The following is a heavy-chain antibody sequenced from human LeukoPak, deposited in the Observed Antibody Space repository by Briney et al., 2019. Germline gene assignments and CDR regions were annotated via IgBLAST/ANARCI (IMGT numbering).Heavy chain of an antibody. CDR2: ISSSSSYI. D-gene: IGHD6-19*01. Sequence: GSLRLSCAASGFTFSSYSMNWVRQAPGKGLEWVSSISSSSSYIYYADSVKGRFTISRDNAKNSLYLQMNSLRAEDTAVYYCARGVAVAGKEDYWGQGTLVTVSS. V-gene: IGHV3-21*01. CDR1: GFTFSSYS. CDR3: ARGVAVAGKEDY. J-gene: IGHJ4*02.